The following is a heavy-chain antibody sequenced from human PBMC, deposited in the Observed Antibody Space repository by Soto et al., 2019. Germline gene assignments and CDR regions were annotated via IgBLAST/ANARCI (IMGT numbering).Heavy chain of an antibody. CDR1: GYTFTSYG. Sequence: QVPLVQSGAEVKKPGASVKVSCKASGYTFTSYGISWVRQAPGQGLEWMGWISAYNGNTNYAQKFQGRVTITADESTSTAYMELSSLRSEDTAVYYCARLGYCSGGSCSVEYFQHWGQGTLVTVSS. D-gene: IGHD2-15*01. CDR2: ISAYNGNT. V-gene: IGHV1-18*04. CDR3: ARLGYCSGGSCSVEYFQH. J-gene: IGHJ1*01.